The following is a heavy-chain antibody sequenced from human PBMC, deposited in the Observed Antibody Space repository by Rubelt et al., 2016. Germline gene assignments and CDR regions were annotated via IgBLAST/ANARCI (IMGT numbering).Heavy chain of an antibody. Sequence: GKPSETLSLTCTVSGGSVSSGSYYWSWIRQPPGKGLEWIGYIYYSGSTNYNPSLKSRVTISVDTSKNQFSLKLSSVTAADTAVYYCARDVGAAEPVYVDDWGQGTLVTVSS. CDR3: ARDVGAAEPVYVDD. CDR2: IYYSGST. V-gene: IGHV4-61*01. J-gene: IGHJ4*02. CDR1: GGSVSSGSYY. D-gene: IGHD1-26*01.